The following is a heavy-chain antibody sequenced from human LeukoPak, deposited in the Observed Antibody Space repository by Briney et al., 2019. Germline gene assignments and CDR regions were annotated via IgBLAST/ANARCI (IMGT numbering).Heavy chain of an antibody. V-gene: IGHV3-9*03. CDR3: AKDKGYGSGSYNYFDY. CDR2: ISWNSGSI. D-gene: IGHD3-10*01. CDR1: GFTFDDYA. J-gene: IGHJ4*02. Sequence: GRSLRLSCAASGFTFDDYAMHWVRQAQGKCLEWVSRISWNSGSIGYADSVKGRFTISRDNAKNSLYLQMNSLRAEDMALYYCAKDKGYGSGSYNYFDYGGQGTLVTVSS.